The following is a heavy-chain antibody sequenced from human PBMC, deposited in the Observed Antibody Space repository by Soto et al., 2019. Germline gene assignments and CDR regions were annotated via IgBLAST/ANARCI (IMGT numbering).Heavy chain of an antibody. Sequence: QLQLQESGPGLVKPSETLSLTCTVSGGSISSSSYYWGWIRQPPGKGLEWIGSIYYSGSTYYNPSLKSRFTISVDTSKNQFSLKLSSVTAADTAVYYCARQPLYCSGGSCYPFYYYYYMDVWGKGTTVTVSS. D-gene: IGHD2-15*01. V-gene: IGHV4-39*01. CDR3: ARQPLYCSGGSCYPFYYYYYMDV. CDR2: IYYSGST. CDR1: GGSISSSSYY. J-gene: IGHJ6*03.